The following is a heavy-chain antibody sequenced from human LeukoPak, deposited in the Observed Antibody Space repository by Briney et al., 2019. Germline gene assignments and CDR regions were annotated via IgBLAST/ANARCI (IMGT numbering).Heavy chain of an antibody. V-gene: IGHV3-11*01. Sequence: GGSLRLSSAASGFTFSDYYMSWIRQAPGKGLEWVSYISSSGSTIYYADSVKGRFTISRDNAKNSLYLQMNSLRAEDTAVYYCAREPCSSTSCYTHWFDPWGQGTLVTVSS. CDR2: ISSSGSTI. J-gene: IGHJ5*02. CDR1: GFTFSDYY. D-gene: IGHD2-2*02. CDR3: AREPCSSTSCYTHWFDP.